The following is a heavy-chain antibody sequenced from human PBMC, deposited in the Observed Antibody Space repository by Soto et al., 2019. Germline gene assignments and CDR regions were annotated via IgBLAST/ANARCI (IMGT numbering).Heavy chain of an antibody. J-gene: IGHJ4*02. D-gene: IGHD3-3*01. CDR2: IYYSGST. CDR3: ARVERFLGKFDY. V-gene: IGHV4-30-4*01. Sequence: QVQLQESGPGLVKPSQTLSLTCTVSGGSISSGDYYWSWIRQPPGKGLEWIGYIYYSGSTYYNSSLKSRVIISVDTSKNQFSLKLSSVTAADTAVYYCARVERFLGKFDYWGQGTLVTVSS. CDR1: GGSISSGDYY.